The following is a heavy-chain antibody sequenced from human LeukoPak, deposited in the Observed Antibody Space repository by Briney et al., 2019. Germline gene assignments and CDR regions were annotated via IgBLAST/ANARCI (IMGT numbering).Heavy chain of an antibody. J-gene: IGHJ6*03. CDR3: ARTTADYYYMDV. Sequence: PGGSLRLSCAASGFTFSSYSMNWVRQAPGKGLEWVSSISSSSSYIYYADSVKGRFTISRDNAKNSLYLQVNSLRAEDTAVYYCARTTADYYYMDVWGKGTTVTVSS. CDR1: GFTFSSYS. V-gene: IGHV3-21*01. D-gene: IGHD1-1*01. CDR2: ISSSSSYI.